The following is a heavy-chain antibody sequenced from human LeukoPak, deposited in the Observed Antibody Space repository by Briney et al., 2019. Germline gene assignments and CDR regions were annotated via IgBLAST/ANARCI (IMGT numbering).Heavy chain of an antibody. CDR2: IGSDGHTK. Sequence: PGGSLRLSCAASGFTFSSYAMHWVRQAPGKGLEWVAVIGSDGHTKVYADSVKGRFTISRDISKSTVSLEMNSLRGEDTAVYYCARDWLAGAPDYFDYWGQGTLVTVSP. D-gene: IGHD1-26*01. J-gene: IGHJ4*02. CDR3: ARDWLAGAPDYFDY. CDR1: GFTFSSYA. V-gene: IGHV3-30-3*01.